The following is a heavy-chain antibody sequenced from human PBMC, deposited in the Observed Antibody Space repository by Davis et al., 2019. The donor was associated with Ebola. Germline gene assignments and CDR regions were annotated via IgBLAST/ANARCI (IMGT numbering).Heavy chain of an antibody. D-gene: IGHD3-22*01. Sequence: GESLKISCAASGFTVSSNYMSWVRQAPGKGLEWVSLIYSGGSTHYADSVKGRFTISRHNSKNTLYLQMNSLRAEDTAVYYCARGYYYDSSDYWGQGTLVTVSS. V-gene: IGHV3-53*04. CDR2: IYSGGST. CDR1: GFTVSSNY. CDR3: ARGYYYDSSDY. J-gene: IGHJ4*02.